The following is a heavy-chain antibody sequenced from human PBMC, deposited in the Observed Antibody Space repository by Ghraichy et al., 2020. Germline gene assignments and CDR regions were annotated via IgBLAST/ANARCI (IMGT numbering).Heavy chain of an antibody. J-gene: IGHJ6*02. CDR1: GGSFSGYY. D-gene: IGHD2-15*01. CDR3: ARGGGYCSGGSCYSVRVSYYYYYGMDV. Sequence: SETLSLTCAVYGGSFSGYYWSWIRQPPGKGLEWIGEINHSGSTNYNPSLKSRVTISVDTSKNQFSLKLSSVTAADTAVYYCARGGGYCSGGSCYSVRVSYYYYYGMDVWGQGTTVTVSS. CDR2: INHSGST. V-gene: IGHV4-34*01.